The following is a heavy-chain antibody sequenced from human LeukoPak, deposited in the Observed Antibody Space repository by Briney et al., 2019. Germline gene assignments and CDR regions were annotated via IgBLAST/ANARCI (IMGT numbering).Heavy chain of an antibody. Sequence: ASVNVSLSSSGYTFTGYYKHWVRQPPGQGLDWMGWINPNSGGTNYAQKFQGRVTMTRDTSISTAYMELSRLRSDDTAVYYCARGSMVPTTADYWGQGTLVTVSS. CDR1: GYTFTGYY. D-gene: IGHD3-10*01. CDR2: INPNSGGT. CDR3: ARGSMVPTTADY. V-gene: IGHV1-2*02. J-gene: IGHJ4*02.